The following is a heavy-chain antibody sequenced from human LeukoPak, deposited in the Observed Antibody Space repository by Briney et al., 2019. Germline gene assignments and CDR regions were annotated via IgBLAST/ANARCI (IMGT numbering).Heavy chain of an antibody. CDR3: ATGIQLWYNDAFDI. V-gene: IGHV1-18*01. J-gene: IGHJ3*02. CDR1: GYTFTSYG. D-gene: IGHD5-18*01. CDR2: ISAYNGNT. Sequence: ASVKVSCKASGYTFTSYGISWVRQAPGQGLEWMGWISAYNGNTNYAQKLQGRVTMTTDTSTSTAYMELRSLRSDDTAVYYCATGIQLWYNDAFDIWGQGTMVTVSS.